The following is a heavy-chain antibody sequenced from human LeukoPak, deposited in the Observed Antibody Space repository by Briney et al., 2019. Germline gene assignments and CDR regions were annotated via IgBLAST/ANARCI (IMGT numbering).Heavy chain of an antibody. J-gene: IGHJ4*02. D-gene: IGHD5-24*01. Sequence: SSVKVSCKASGGTFSSYTISWVRQAPGQGLEWMGRIIPILGIANYAQKFQGRVTITADKSTSTAYMELSSLRSEDTAVYYCARDLAAVSRDGYVSPLDYWGQGTLVTVSS. CDR3: ARDLAAVSRDGYVSPLDY. CDR2: IIPILGIA. V-gene: IGHV1-69*04. CDR1: GGTFSSYT.